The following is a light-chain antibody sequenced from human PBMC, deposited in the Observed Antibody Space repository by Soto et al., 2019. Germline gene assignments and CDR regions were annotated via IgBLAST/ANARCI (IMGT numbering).Light chain of an antibody. CDR3: AAWDDSLNGVL. V-gene: IGLV1-44*01. CDR2: SIN. CDR1: SSNIGGKS. J-gene: IGLJ2*01. Sequence: QSVLTQPPSASGTPGQRVTISCSGSSSNIGGKSVSWYQHLPGTAPKLLIYSINKRPSGVPDRFSGSKSGTSAALASSGLLSEDEADYFCAAWDDSLNGVLFGGGTKVTVL.